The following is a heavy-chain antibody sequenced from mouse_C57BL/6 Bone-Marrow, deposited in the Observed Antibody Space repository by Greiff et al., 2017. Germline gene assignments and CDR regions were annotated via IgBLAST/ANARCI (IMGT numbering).Heavy chain of an antibody. D-gene: IGHD1-1*01. CDR2: IRSKSNNYAT. V-gene: IGHV10-1*01. J-gene: IGHJ4*01. CDR1: GFSFNTYA. Sequence: EVKLMESGGGLVQPKGSLKLSCAASGFSFNTYAMNWVRQAPGKGLEWVARIRSKSNNYATYYADSVKDRFTISRDDSESMLYLQMNNLKTEDTAMYYCVRQTTVVPYAMDYWGQGTSVTVSS. CDR3: VRQTTVVPYAMDY.